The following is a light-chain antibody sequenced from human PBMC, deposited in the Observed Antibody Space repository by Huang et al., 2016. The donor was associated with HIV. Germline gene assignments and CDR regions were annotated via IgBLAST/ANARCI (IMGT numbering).Light chain of an antibody. CDR2: GAS. CDR1: QSVSSN. J-gene: IGKJ5*01. V-gene: IGKV3D-15*01. Sequence: EMVMTQSPATLSVSPGERATLSCRASQSVSSNLAGYQHKPGQGPRLLSYGASTRATGIPARFSGSGSGTEFTLTISSLQSEDFAVYYCLQYSTWPPVTFGQGTRLEI. CDR3: LQYSTWPPVT.